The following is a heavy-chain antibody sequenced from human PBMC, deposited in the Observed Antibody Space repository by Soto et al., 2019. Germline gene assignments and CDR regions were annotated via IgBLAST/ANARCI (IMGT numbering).Heavy chain of an antibody. CDR3: ARASGSGWYPY. CDR1: GFTFSSYG. CDR2: IWYDGSNK. D-gene: IGHD6-19*01. J-gene: IGHJ4*02. V-gene: IGHV3-33*01. Sequence: QVQLVESGGGVVQPGRSLRLSCAASGFTFSSYGMHWVRQAPGKGLEWVAVIWYDGSNKYYADSVKGRFTISRDNSKTTLYLQMNSLRAEDTAVYYCARASGSGWYPYWGQGTLVTVSS.